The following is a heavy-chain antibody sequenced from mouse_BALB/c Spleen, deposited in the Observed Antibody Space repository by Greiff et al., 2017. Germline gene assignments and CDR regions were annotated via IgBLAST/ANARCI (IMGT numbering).Heavy chain of an antibody. J-gene: IGHJ4*01. Sequence: QVQLKESGPELVKPGASVKISCKASGYAFSSSWMNWVKQRPGQGLEWIGRIYPGDGDTNYNGKFKGKATLTADKSSSTAYMQLSSLTSVDSAVYFCARSEGAMDYWGQGTSVTVSS. CDR3: ARSEGAMDY. V-gene: IGHV1-82*01. CDR2: IYPGDGDT. CDR1: GYAFSSSW.